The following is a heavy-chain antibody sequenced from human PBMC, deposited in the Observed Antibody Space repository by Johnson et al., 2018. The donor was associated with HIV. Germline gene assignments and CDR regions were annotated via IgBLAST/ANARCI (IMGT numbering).Heavy chain of an antibody. CDR1: GFTVSSNY. V-gene: IGHV3-66*01. CDR3: AKDPGITMIAHAFDI. D-gene: IGHD3-22*01. CDR2: IYSGGST. Sequence: EVQLVESGGGLVQPGGSLRLSCAASGFTVSSNYMSWVRQAPGKGLEWVSVIYSGGSTYYADSVKGRFTISRDNSKNTLYLQMNSLRAEDTAVYYCAKDPGITMIAHAFDIWGQGTMVTVSS. J-gene: IGHJ3*02.